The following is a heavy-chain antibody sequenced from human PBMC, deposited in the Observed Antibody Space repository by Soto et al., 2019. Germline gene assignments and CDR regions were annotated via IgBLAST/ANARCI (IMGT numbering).Heavy chain of an antibody. J-gene: IGHJ2*01. CDR2: INHSGIT. D-gene: IGHD3-9*01. Sequence: KGLEWIGEINHSGITNYNPSLKSRVIISEDTSKNQFSLKLSSVTAADAAVYFFFQAEDGIRDFHPVSAFLLNRSSDL. CDR3: FQAEDGIRDFHPVSAFLLNRSSDL. V-gene: IGHV4-34*01.